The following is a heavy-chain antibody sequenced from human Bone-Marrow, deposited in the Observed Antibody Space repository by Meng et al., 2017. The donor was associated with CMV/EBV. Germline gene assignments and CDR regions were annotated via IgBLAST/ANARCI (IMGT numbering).Heavy chain of an antibody. CDR3: VIMTYYDSSGYYQTQNY. CDR2: IYNSGST. J-gene: IGHJ4*02. Sequence: SETLSLTCTVSGGSISSYFCTWIRQPPGKGLEWIGQIYNSGSTNYNPSLKSRVSMSVDAAKKQFSLKLNSVTAADTAVYYCVIMTYYDSSGYYQTQNYWGQGTLVTVSS. D-gene: IGHD3-22*01. V-gene: IGHV4-59*12. CDR1: GGSISSYF.